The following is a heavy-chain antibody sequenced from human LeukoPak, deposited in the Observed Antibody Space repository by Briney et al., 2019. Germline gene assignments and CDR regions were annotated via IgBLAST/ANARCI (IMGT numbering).Heavy chain of an antibody. CDR1: GDSISSGDYY. D-gene: IGHD2-2*01. CDR3: ARGLGYCSSTSCYGGWFDP. V-gene: IGHV4-61*02. J-gene: IGHJ5*02. Sequence: KSSETLSLTCTVSGDSISSGDYYWGWIRQPPGKGLEWIGRIYTSGSTNYNPSLKSRVTISVDTSKNQFSLKLSSVTAADTAVYYCARGLGYCSSTSCYGGWFDPWGQGTLVTVSS. CDR2: IYTSGST.